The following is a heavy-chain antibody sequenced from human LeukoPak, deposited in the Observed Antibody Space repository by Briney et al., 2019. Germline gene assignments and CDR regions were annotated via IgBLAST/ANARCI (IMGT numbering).Heavy chain of an antibody. D-gene: IGHD2-2*01. CDR1: VYTFTRYY. V-gene: IGHV1-2*02. CDR2: INPNSGGK. Sequence: GASVPVSCMHCVYTFTRYYMHGVGQAPRKGRAGMEWINPNSGGKNYEHQFQGRVTMTSDHSISTAYMELSRLKADDTAVYYCARVGGCYVPPLYNYWGQGTLVTVS. CDR3: ARVGGCYVPPLYNY. J-gene: IGHJ4*02.